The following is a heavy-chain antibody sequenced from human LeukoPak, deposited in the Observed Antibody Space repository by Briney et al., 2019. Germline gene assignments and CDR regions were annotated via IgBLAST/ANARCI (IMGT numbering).Heavy chain of an antibody. CDR3: AKDITSGWYGEFDY. CDR1: GFTFDDYA. D-gene: IGHD6-19*01. CDR2: ISWNSGSI. Sequence: PGGSLRLSCAASGFTFDDYAMHWVRQAPGKGLEWVSGISWNSGSIGYADSVKGRFTISRDNAKNSLYLQMNSLRAEDTALYYCAKDITSGWYGEFDYWGQGTLVTVSS. V-gene: IGHV3-9*01. J-gene: IGHJ4*02.